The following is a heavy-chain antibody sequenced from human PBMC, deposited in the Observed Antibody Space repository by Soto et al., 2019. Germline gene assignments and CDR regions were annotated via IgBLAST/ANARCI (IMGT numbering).Heavy chain of an antibody. V-gene: IGHV3-30-3*01. CDR1: GFTFSSYA. J-gene: IGHJ4*02. CDR3: ARDLSSVVTAIDIDY. D-gene: IGHD2-21*02. CDR2: ISYDGSNK. Sequence: GGSLRLSCAASGFTFSSYAMHWVRQAPGKGLEWVSVISYDGSNKYYAYSVKGRFTISRENSKNTLYLQMNSLRAEDTAVYYCARDLSSVVTAIDIDYCRQGTLVTVSS.